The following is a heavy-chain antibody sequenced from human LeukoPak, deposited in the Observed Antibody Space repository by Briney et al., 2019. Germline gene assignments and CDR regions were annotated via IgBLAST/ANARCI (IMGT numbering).Heavy chain of an antibody. Sequence: GASVKVSCKTSGYTVTGYYIHWVRQAPGQGLEWMGWITPNSDGTDYAQKFQGRVTMTRDTSITTAYMEMSRLRSDDTALYYCARSPHILTGENFDYWGQGTLVTVSS. D-gene: IGHD3-9*01. CDR2: ITPNSDGT. V-gene: IGHV1-2*02. CDR1: GYTVTGYY. CDR3: ARSPHILTGENFDY. J-gene: IGHJ4*02.